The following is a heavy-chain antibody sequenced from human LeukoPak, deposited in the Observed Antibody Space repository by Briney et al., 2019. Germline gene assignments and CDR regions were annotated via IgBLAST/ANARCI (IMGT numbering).Heavy chain of an antibody. Sequence: ASVKVSCKTSGYTFTDYYIHWMRQAPGQGLEWMGWINSNSGGTSYARKFQGRVTLTRDTPTRTALMELNRLTSDDTAVYYCARTSIAARRADFDYWGQGTVVTVSS. V-gene: IGHV1-2*02. CDR2: INSNSGGT. D-gene: IGHD6-6*01. CDR1: GYTFTDYY. J-gene: IGHJ4*02. CDR3: ARTSIAARRADFDY.